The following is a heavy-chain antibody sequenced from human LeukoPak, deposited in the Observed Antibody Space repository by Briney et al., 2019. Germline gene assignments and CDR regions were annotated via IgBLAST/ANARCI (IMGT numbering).Heavy chain of an antibody. D-gene: IGHD6-19*01. CDR3: VFLNTGWYTDGFDM. J-gene: IGHJ3*02. Sequence: GGSLRLSCAASGFTFSSYWMSWVRQAPGMGLAWVAVISNDGSNKYYSESVKGRFTISRDNSKNTLDLLMNSLRTENTALYYCVFLNTGWYTDGFDMWGQGTMVTVSS. V-gene: IGHV3-30*03. CDR1: GFTFSSYW. CDR2: ISNDGSNK.